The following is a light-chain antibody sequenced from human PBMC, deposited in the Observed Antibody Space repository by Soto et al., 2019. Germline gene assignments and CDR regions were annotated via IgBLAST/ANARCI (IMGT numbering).Light chain of an antibody. Sequence: QSVLTQPASVSGSPGQSITISCTGTSSDVGGYTYVSWYQQHPGKAPKLMIDEVSNRPSGVSNRFSGSKSGNTASLTISGLQAEDEADYYCSSYTSSSTLVFGGGTQLTVL. V-gene: IGLV2-14*01. CDR1: SSDVGGYTY. J-gene: IGLJ2*01. CDR3: SSYTSSSTLV. CDR2: EVS.